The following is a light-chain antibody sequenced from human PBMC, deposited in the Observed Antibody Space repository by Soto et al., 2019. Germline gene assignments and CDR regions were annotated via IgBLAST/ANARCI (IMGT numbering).Light chain of an antibody. J-gene: IGLJ3*02. V-gene: IGLV2-14*01. CDR2: EVS. Sequence: QPALTQPASVSGSPGQSITISCTGTRSDVGGYNSVCWHQQHPGKAPKLIIYEVSNRPSGISDRFSASKSGNTASLTISGLQADDEADYYCSSFTTTNTWVFGGGTKLTVL. CDR3: SSFTTTNTWV. CDR1: RSDVGGYNS.